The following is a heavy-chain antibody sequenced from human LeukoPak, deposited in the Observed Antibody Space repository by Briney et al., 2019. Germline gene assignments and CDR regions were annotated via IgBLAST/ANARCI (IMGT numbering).Heavy chain of an antibody. CDR3: AREVTARRRYYFDY. V-gene: IGHV4-59*12. CDR1: GGSISSYY. CDR2: IYYSGST. J-gene: IGHJ4*02. Sequence: SETLSLTCTVSGGSISSYYWSWIRQPPGKGLEWIGYIYYSGSTNYNPSLKSRVTISVDTSKNQFSLKLSSVTAADTAVYYCAREVTARRRYYFDYWGQGTLVTVSS. D-gene: IGHD4-23*01.